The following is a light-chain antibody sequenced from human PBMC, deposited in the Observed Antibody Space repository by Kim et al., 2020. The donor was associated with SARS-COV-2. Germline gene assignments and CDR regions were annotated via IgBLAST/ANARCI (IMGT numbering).Light chain of an antibody. J-gene: IGKJ2*01. CDR2: AAS. CDR3: QQSYSTPFT. CDR1: HSVTRN. Sequence: SASVGDRVTITCRASHSVTRNVNWYQQKPGKAPTLLIYAASSLQGGVPSRFSGSESGTDFTLTIRSLQPEEFATYYCQQSYSTPFTFGQGTKLEI. V-gene: IGKV1-39*01.